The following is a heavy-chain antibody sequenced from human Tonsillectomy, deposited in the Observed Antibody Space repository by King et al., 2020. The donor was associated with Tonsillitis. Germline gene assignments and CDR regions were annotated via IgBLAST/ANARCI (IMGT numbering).Heavy chain of an antibody. Sequence: QLVQSGAEVKKPGSSVKVSCKASGGTFSIYAFTWVRQAPGQGLEWMGGSIPIFGSGNYAQKFQGRVTITADESTSTAYMALSSLISEDTAVYYCAREIYDSSGYYSLSAFDIWGQGTMVAVSS. CDR1: GGTFSIYA. D-gene: IGHD3-22*01. CDR2: SIPIFGSG. CDR3: AREIYDSSGYYSLSAFDI. J-gene: IGHJ3*02. V-gene: IGHV1-69*12.